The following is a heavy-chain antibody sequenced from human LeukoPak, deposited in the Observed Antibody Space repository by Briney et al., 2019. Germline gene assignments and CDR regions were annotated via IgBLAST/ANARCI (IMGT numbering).Heavy chain of an antibody. J-gene: IGHJ4*02. CDR2: ISRSGSDK. CDR1: GFTFSSYA. Sequence: TGGSLRLSCAASGFTFSSYAMSWVRQAPGKGLEWVSDISRSGSDKDHAASVEGRFTISRDNAQNSLYLQMNSLRDEDTAMYYCARNYVWGSYPYPLDYWGQGTLVTVSS. V-gene: IGHV3-21*05. D-gene: IGHD3-16*01. CDR3: ARNYVWGSYPYPLDY.